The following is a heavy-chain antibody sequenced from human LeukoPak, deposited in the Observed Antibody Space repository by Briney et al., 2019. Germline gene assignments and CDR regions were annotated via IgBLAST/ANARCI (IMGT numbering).Heavy chain of an antibody. CDR3: ASVNGDGAEYFQH. CDR2: IYSGGTT. Sequence: SGGSLRLSCAASGFTFSGSPMHWVRQASWKGLEWVSVIYSGGTTYYADSVKGRFTTPRDISKNTLYLQMNSLRAEDTAVYYCASVNGDGAEYFQHWGQGTLVTVSS. D-gene: IGHD2-21*01. J-gene: IGHJ1*01. V-gene: IGHV3-53*01. CDR1: GFTFSGSP.